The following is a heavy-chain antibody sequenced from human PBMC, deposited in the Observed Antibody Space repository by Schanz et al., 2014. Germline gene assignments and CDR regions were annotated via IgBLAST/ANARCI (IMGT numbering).Heavy chain of an antibody. CDR1: GFGFSSYS. CDR2: ISGSSRTI. D-gene: IGHD1-26*01. J-gene: IGHJ4*02. CDR3: ARGGSGSHYRLDY. Sequence: EVQLVESGGGLIQPGGSLRLSCAASGFGFSSYSMNWVRQAPGKGLEWVSYISGSSRTIYYADSMKGRFTVSRDNAENALYLQTNRLRAEDPGLYFCARGGSGSHYRLDYWGQGTLVTVSP. V-gene: IGHV3-48*01.